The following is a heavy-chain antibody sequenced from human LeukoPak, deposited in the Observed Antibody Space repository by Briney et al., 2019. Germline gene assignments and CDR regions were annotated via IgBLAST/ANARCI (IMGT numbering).Heavy chain of an antibody. D-gene: IGHD3-22*01. V-gene: IGHV5-51*01. Sequence: GESLKISCKGSGYRFTSYWIGWVRQMPGKGLEWMGIIYPGDSETRYSPSFQGQVTISADKSISTAYLQWSSLKASDTAMYYCARRAMIVGWVFDIWGQGTMVTVSS. CDR1: GYRFTSYW. CDR2: IYPGDSET. CDR3: ARRAMIVGWVFDI. J-gene: IGHJ3*02.